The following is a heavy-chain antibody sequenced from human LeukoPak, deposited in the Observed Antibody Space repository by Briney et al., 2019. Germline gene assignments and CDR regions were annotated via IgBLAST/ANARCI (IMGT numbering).Heavy chain of an antibody. Sequence: QPGGSLRLSCAASGFTFSSYAMSWVRQAPGKGLERVSDISGSGGSTYYADSVKGRFTISRDNSKNTLYPQMNSLRAEDTAVYYCARGGLGNCSSTSCPPYYYGMDVWGQGTTVTVSS. CDR1: GFTFSSYA. V-gene: IGHV3-23*01. CDR2: ISGSGGST. D-gene: IGHD2-2*01. J-gene: IGHJ6*02. CDR3: ARGGLGNCSSTSCPPYYYGMDV.